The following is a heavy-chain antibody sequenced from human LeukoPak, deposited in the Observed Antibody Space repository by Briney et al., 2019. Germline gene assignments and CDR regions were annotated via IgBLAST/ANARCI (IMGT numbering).Heavy chain of an antibody. V-gene: IGHV3-64D*08. J-gene: IGHJ5*02. CDR2: ITSNGGST. CDR3: VTVGMTSIWSYLRFDP. D-gene: IGHD1-26*01. Sequence: GGSLRLSCSASGSTFSTNSMHWVRQAPGKGLEFVSAITSNGGSTYYADSVKGRFTISRDNSKNTLYLQMSSLRAEDTAVYYCVTVGMTSIWSYLRFDPRGQGTLVSVSS. CDR1: GSTFSTNS.